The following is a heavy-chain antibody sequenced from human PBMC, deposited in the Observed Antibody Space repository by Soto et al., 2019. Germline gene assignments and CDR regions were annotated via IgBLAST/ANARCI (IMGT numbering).Heavy chain of an antibody. CDR2: MNPNSGNT. J-gene: IGHJ6*02. CDR1: GYTFTSYD. CDR3: ARGLNSGWLYYYYYGMDV. D-gene: IGHD6-19*01. V-gene: IGHV1-8*01. Sequence: ASVKVSCKASGYTFTSYDINWVRQATGQGLEWMGWMNPNSGNTGYAQKFQGRVTMTRNTSISTAYMELSSLRSEDTAVYYCARGLNSGWLYYYYYGMDVWGQGTTVTVS.